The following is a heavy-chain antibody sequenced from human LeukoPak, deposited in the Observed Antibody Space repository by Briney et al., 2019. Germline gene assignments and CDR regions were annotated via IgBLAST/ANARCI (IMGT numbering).Heavy chain of an antibody. D-gene: IGHD2-21*02. V-gene: IGHV1-69*06. CDR2: IIPLFGTA. CDR3: ARTYCGGDCYSSRGWFDT. Sequence: GASVKVSCKASGGTFSSYTISWVRQAPGQGLEWVGGIIPLFGTANYAQKFQGRVTITADKSTSTAYMEVSSLRSEDTAVYYCARTYCGGDCYSSRGWFDTWGQGTLVTVSS. J-gene: IGHJ5*02. CDR1: GGTFSSYT.